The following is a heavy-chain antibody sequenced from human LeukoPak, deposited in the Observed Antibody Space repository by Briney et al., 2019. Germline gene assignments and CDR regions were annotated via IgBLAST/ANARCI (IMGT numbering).Heavy chain of an antibody. CDR2: LYHSGTT. Sequence: SETLSLTCSVSGGSISSYYWSCIRQPPGKGLEWIGCLYHSGTTTYNPSLKSRITISVDTSRNQFSLKLNSMTAADTALYFCAGGGQWLAFDSWGQGTLVTVSS. D-gene: IGHD6-19*01. CDR1: GGSISSYY. V-gene: IGHV4-59*01. CDR3: AGGGQWLAFDS. J-gene: IGHJ4*02.